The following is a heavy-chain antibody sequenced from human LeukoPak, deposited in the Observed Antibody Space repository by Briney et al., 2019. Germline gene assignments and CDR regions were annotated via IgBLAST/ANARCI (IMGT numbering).Heavy chain of an antibody. D-gene: IGHD2-15*01. J-gene: IGHJ4*02. Sequence: GGSLRLSCAASGFTFSSYSMNWVRQAPGKGLEWVSSISSSSYIYYADSVKGRFTISRDNAKNTLYLQVNSLRAEDTAVYYCAQGGSPGALDYWGRGTLVTVSS. CDR2: ISSSSYI. CDR1: GFTFSSYS. CDR3: AQGGSPGALDY. V-gene: IGHV3-21*01.